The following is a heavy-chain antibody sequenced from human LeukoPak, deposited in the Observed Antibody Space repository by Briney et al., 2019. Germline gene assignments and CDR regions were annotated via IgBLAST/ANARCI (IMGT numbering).Heavy chain of an antibody. CDR1: GFTFSSYA. CDR2: ISYDGSNK. J-gene: IGHJ6*02. V-gene: IGHV3-30-3*01. D-gene: IGHD3-3*01. CDR3: ARDSRVTIFGGNYGMDV. Sequence: GGSLRLSCAASGFTFSSYAMHWVRQAPGKGLEWVAVISYDGSNKYYADSVKGRFTISRDNSKNTLYLQMNSLRAEDTAVYYCARDSRVTIFGGNYGMDVWGRGTTVTVSS.